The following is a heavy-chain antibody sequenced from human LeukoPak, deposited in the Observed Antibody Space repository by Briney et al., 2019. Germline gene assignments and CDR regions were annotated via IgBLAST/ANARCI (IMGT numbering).Heavy chain of an antibody. CDR3: ARFGSSTWYKGAFDI. Sequence: PSQTLSLTCTVSGGSISSGDYNWNWIRQHPGKGLEWIGYIYSSGSIYYNPSLKSRVTISVDTSKSQFSLNLSSVTAADTAVYYCARFGSSTWYKGAFDIWGQGTMVTVAS. CDR1: GGSISSGDYN. D-gene: IGHD6-13*01. J-gene: IGHJ3*02. CDR2: IYSSGSI. V-gene: IGHV4-31*03.